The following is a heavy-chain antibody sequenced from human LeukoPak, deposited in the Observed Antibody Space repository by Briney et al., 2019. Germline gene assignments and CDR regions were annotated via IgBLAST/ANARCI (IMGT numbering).Heavy chain of an antibody. D-gene: IGHD2-2*02. CDR1: GFTFSSYS. CDR2: ISSSSSTI. Sequence: QPGGSLRLSCAASGFTFSSYSMNWVRQAPGKGLEWVSYISSSSSTIYYADSVKGRFTISRDNAKNSLYLQMNSLRAEDTAVYYCARVRIVVVPAAISAFDIWGQGTMVTVSS. V-gene: IGHV3-48*01. CDR3: ARVRIVVVPAAISAFDI. J-gene: IGHJ3*02.